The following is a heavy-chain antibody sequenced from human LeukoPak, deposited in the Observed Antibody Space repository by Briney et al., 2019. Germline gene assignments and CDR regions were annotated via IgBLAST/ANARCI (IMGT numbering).Heavy chain of an antibody. V-gene: IGHV4-39*01. D-gene: IGHD1-14*01. CDR1: GGSISSSSYY. J-gene: IGHJ5*02. CDR2: IYYSGST. Sequence: SETLSLTCTVSGGSISSSSYYWGWIRQPPGKGLEWIGSIYYSGSTYYNPSLKSRVTISVDTSKNQFSLKLSSVTAADTAVYYCARRRLGMGWFDPWGQGTLVTVS. CDR3: ARRRLGMGWFDP.